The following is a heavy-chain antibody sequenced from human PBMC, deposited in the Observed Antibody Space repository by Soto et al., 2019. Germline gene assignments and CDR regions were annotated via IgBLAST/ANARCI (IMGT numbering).Heavy chain of an antibody. D-gene: IGHD6-19*01. CDR2: INPNSGGT. Sequence: ASVKVSCKASGNIFTGYYMHWVRQAPGQGLEWVGWINPNSGGTIYAQKFRGWVTMTRDTSISTAYMELRRLRSDDTAVYYCAREIAVAGSKGFDYWGQGTLVTVSS. CDR3: AREIAVAGSKGFDY. J-gene: IGHJ4*02. V-gene: IGHV1-2*04. CDR1: GNIFTGYY.